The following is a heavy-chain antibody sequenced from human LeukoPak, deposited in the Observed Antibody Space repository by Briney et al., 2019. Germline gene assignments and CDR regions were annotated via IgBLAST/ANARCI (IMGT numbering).Heavy chain of an antibody. V-gene: IGHV4-30-4*08. J-gene: IGHJ4*02. CDR3: ARQSYSSGWYEFSY. CDR2: IYYSGST. D-gene: IGHD6-19*01. Sequence: KPSQTLSLTCTVSGGSISSGDYYWSWIRQPPGKGLEWIGYIYYSGSTYYNPSLKSRVTISVDTSKNQFSLKLSSVTAADTAMYYCARQSYSSGWYEFSYWGQGTLVTVSS. CDR1: GGSISSGDYY.